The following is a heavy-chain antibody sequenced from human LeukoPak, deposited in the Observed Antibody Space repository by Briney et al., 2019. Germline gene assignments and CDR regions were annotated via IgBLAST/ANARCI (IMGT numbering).Heavy chain of an antibody. J-gene: IGHJ4*02. V-gene: IGHV3-33*01. CDR2: IWSDASNT. CDR3: TRTYNIRYFDT. CDR1: GFIFSSYG. Sequence: GGSLRLSCAASGFIFSSYGMHWVRQAPGMGLEWVAVIWSDASNTYYVDSVKGRFTISRDNSKNTLFLQMNSLRAEDTAVYYCTRTYNIRYFDTWGQGTLVTVSS. D-gene: IGHD3-9*01.